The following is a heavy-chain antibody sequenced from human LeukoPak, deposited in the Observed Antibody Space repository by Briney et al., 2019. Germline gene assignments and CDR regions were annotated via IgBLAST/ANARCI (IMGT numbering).Heavy chain of an antibody. D-gene: IGHD2-2*01. CDR1: GYSISSGYY. Sequence: SETLSLTCAVSGYSISSGYYWGWIRQPPGKGLEWIGGIYHSGSTYYNPSLKSRVTISVDTSKNQFSLKLSSVTAADTAVYYCARHPPSLVPAATTLDYWGQGTLVTVSS. V-gene: IGHV4-38-2*01. CDR3: ARHPPSLVPAATTLDY. J-gene: IGHJ4*02. CDR2: IYHSGST.